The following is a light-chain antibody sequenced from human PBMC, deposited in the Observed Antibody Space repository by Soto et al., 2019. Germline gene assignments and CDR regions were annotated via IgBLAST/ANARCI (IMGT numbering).Light chain of an antibody. CDR1: QSVSSSY. CDR2: GAS. Sequence: IVLTQSPGTLSLSPGERATLSCRASQSVSSSYLAWYQPKPGQAPRLLIYGASSRPTGIPYRFSGSGSGTDFTLTISSLEPEDFAMYYCQQYGSSPLTFGQGTRLEIK. V-gene: IGKV3-20*01. J-gene: IGKJ5*01. CDR3: QQYGSSPLT.